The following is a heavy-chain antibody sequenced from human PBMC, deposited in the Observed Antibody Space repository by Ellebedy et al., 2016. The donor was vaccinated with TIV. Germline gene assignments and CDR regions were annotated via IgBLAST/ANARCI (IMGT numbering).Heavy chain of an antibody. Sequence: GGSLRLSXAASGFTFDDYAMHWVRQAPGKGLEWVSGISWNSGSIGYADSVKGRFTISRDNAENSLYLQMNSLRAEDTAVYYCAKPPDYYDSSGYLGSLAFDIWGQGTMVTVSS. V-gene: IGHV3-9*01. CDR2: ISWNSGSI. CDR3: AKPPDYYDSSGYLGSLAFDI. D-gene: IGHD3-22*01. CDR1: GFTFDDYA. J-gene: IGHJ3*02.